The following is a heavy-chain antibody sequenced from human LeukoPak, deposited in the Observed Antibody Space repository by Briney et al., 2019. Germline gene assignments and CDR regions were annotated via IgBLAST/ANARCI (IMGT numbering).Heavy chain of an antibody. V-gene: IGHV5-51*01. Sequence: GESLKISCEGSGFRFSDYWIAWVRQMPGKGLEWMGNVYPGDSDTRYTPSFQGQVTISADKSVSTAYLHWRSLQASDTAIYYCARFEPSSGYAYFDSWGQGTLVTVSS. CDR2: VYPGDSDT. J-gene: IGHJ4*02. CDR3: ARFEPSSGYAYFDS. D-gene: IGHD3-22*01. CDR1: GFRFSDYW.